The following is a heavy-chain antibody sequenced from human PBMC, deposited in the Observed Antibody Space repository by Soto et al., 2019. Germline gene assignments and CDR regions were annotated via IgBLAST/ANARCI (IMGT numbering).Heavy chain of an antibody. CDR1: GFTFSSYD. CDR3: ARKEGYCGGGCFYLHY. J-gene: IGHJ4*02. Sequence: EVQLLESGGSLVQPGGSLRLSCAASGFTFSSYDMHWVRQAPGGGLEWVSGVGTSGGSTFYADSVKGRFTISRDNSKHSLYLQMNSLRAEDTAVYYCARKEGYCGGGCFYLHYWGQGTLVTVSS. D-gene: IGHD2-15*01. V-gene: IGHV3-23*01. CDR2: VGTSGGST.